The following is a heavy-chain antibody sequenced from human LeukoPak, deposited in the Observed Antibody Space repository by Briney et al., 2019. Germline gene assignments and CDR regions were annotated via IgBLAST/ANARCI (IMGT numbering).Heavy chain of an antibody. V-gene: IGHV4-38-2*02. Sequence: SETLSLTCSVSGYSISSGYYWDWIRQPPGKGLEWIGSIYHSGSTYYNPSLESRVTISVDTSKNQFSLKLSSVTAADTAVYYCATRSHRGGIDYWGQGTPVTVSS. CDR1: GYSISSGYY. D-gene: IGHD3-16*01. CDR3: ATRSHRGGIDY. J-gene: IGHJ4*02. CDR2: IYHSGST.